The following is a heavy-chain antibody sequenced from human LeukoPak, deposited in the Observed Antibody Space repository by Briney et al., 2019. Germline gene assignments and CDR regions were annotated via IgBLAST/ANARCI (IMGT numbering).Heavy chain of an antibody. CDR2: IYYSGRS. Sequence: SETLSLTCTVSGDSISSSSYYWGWIRQPPGKGLEWIGSIYYSGRSYYNPSLKSRVTISVDTSKNQFSLKLSSVTAADTAVYYCARGPAALYYFDYWGQGTLVTVSS. D-gene: IGHD2-2*01. J-gene: IGHJ4*02. CDR3: ARGPAALYYFDY. CDR1: GDSISSSSYY. V-gene: IGHV4-39*07.